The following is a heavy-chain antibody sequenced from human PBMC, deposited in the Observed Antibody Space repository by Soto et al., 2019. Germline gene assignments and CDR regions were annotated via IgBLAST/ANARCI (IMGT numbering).Heavy chain of an antibody. V-gene: IGHV3-53*01. CDR1: GFSVCSTH. CDR3: ARLSAITMVRGVCSLLDY. D-gene: IGHD3-10*01. Sequence: GGSLSLSCASAGFSVCSTHVSWVSQAPGKGLEWVSVIYSGGSTYYADSVKGRFTISRDNSKNTLYLKMNSLRAEDTAVYYCARLSAITMVRGVCSLLDYWGQGT. CDR2: IYSGGST. J-gene: IGHJ4*02.